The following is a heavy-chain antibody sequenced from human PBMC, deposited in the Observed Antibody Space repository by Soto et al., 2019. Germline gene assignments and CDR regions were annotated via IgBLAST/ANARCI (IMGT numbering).Heavy chain of an antibody. CDR3: AKAYFVWSSEQPYYFDY. CDR2: ISGCGGRS. CDR1: GCTFSNYA. V-gene: IGHV3-23*01. J-gene: IGHJ4*02. D-gene: IGHD3-16*01. Sequence: EVQLLDSGGGLVQPGGSLRLSCAPSGCTFSNYAMTSVRQGPGKGLEWVSDISGCGGRSYYADSVKGRFTISRVNSKSALYLQMNSLRAEDAAVYYCAKAYFVWSSEQPYYFDYWGQGTLVTVSS.